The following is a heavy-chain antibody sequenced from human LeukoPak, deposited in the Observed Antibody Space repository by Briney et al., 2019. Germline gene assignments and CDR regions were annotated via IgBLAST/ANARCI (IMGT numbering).Heavy chain of an antibody. Sequence: MASETLSLTCAVSGYSISSGYYWGWIRQPPGKGLEWLGSNYDGGSASYNPSLKRRVTISADTSNNQFSLNLSSVTAADTAVYFRARHAQATYYFDYWGQGTLVTVSS. V-gene: IGHV4-38-2*01. D-gene: IGHD2-2*01. CDR3: ARHAQATYYFDY. CDR1: GYSISSGYY. J-gene: IGHJ4*02. CDR2: NYDGGSA.